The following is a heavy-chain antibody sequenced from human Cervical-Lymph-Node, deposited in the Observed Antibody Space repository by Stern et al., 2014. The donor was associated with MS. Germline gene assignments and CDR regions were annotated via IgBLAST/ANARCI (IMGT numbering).Heavy chain of an antibody. V-gene: IGHV3-33*01. D-gene: IGHD2-15*01. J-gene: IGHJ6*02. CDR1: GFTFSSYG. Sequence: VHLVESGGGVVQPGRSLRLSCAASGFTFSSYGMHWVRQAPGKGLEWVAVIWYDGSNKYYADSVKGRFTISRDNSKNTLYLQMNSLRAEDTAVYYCARDRGCSGGSCYPSYYYYYGMDVWGQGTTVTVSS. CDR3: ARDRGCSGGSCYPSYYYYYGMDV. CDR2: IWYDGSNK.